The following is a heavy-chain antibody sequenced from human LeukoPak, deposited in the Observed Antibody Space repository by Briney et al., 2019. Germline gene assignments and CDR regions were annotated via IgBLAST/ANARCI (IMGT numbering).Heavy chain of an antibody. CDR2: INHSGST. CDR3: ARLSPRRFPPTYSFDRRNYFDY. V-gene: IGHV4-34*01. J-gene: IGHJ4*02. D-gene: IGHD3-22*01. CDR1: GGSFSNYY. Sequence: PSETLSLTCAVYGGSFSNYYWSWIRQPPGKGLEWIGEINHSGSTSYNPSLKSRVTMSVDTSKNQFSLKLSSVTAADTAVYYCARLSPRRFPPTYSFDRRNYFDYWGQGTLVTVSS.